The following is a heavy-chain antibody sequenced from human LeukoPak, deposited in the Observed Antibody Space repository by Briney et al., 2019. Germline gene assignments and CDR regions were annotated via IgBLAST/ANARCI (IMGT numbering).Heavy chain of an antibody. V-gene: IGHV3-21*01. D-gene: IGHD4-17*01. J-gene: IGHJ3*02. CDR3: ARDTVPNSGSDAFDI. CDR1: GFTFKNSW. Sequence: GGSLRLSCAASGFTFKNSWMSWVRQAPGKGLEWVSSISSSSSYIYYADSVKGRFTISRDNAKNSLYLQMNSLRAEDTAVYYCARDTVPNSGSDAFDIWGQGTMVTVSS. CDR2: ISSSSSYI.